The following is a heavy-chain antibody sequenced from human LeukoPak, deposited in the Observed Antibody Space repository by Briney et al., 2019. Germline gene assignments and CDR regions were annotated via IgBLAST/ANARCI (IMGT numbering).Heavy chain of an antibody. CDR2: ISSSSSYI. CDR1: GFTFSSYS. Sequence: PGGSLRLSCAASGFTFSSYSMNWVRQAPGKGLEWVSSISSSSSYIYYADSVKGRFTISRDNAKNSLYLQMNSLRAEDTAVYYCAREVDGEYYFDYWGQGTLVTVSS. V-gene: IGHV3-21*01. D-gene: IGHD3-10*01. CDR3: AREVDGEYYFDY. J-gene: IGHJ4*02.